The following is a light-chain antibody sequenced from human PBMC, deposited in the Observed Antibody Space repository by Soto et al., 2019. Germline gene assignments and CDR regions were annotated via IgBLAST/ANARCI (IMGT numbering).Light chain of an antibody. CDR3: QQYGSSGT. CDR2: GAS. J-gene: IGKJ1*01. CDR1: QSVSNNY. V-gene: IGKV3-20*01. Sequence: IVLTQSPCTLSLSPGERATLSCRASQSVSNNYLAWYQQKPGQAPRLLIYGASNRATGIPDRFSGSGSGTDFTLTISRLEPEDFAVYYCQQYGSSGTFGQGTKAAI.